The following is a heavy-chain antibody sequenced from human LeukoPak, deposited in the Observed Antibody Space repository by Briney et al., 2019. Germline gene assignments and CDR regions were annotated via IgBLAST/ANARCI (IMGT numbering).Heavy chain of an antibody. CDR2: IYYSGNT. J-gene: IGHJ4*02. Sequence: PSETLSLTCTVSGGSVSSYYWSWIRQSPGKGLEWIGYIYYSGNTNYNPSLKSRVTISVDTSKNQFSLKLTSVTAADTAVYYCARHLLPIVVVSADDYWGQGTLVTVSS. D-gene: IGHD2-2*01. CDR3: ARHLLPIVVVSADDY. V-gene: IGHV4-59*08. CDR1: GGSVSSYY.